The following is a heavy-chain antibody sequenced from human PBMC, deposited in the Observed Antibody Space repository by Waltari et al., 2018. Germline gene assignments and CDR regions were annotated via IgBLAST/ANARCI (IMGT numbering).Heavy chain of an antibody. J-gene: IGHJ6*02. CDR1: GFTFGDYA. V-gene: IGHV3-49*04. CDR2: IRSKAYGGTT. D-gene: IGHD4-17*01. CDR3: TRDTSTVEPTYYYYYGMDV. Sequence: RLSCTASGFTFGDYAMSWVRQAHGKGLEWVGFIRSKAYGGTTEYAASVKGRFTISRDDSKSIAYLQMNSLKTEDTAVYYCTRDTSTVEPTYYYYYGMDVWGQGTTVTVSS.